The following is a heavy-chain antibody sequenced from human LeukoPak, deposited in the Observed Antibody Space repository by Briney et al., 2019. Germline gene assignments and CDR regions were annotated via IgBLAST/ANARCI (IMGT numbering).Heavy chain of an antibody. Sequence: PGGSLRLSCAASGFTFSNYGIHWVRQAPGKGLEWVAVISYDGSNKYYADSVKGRFTISRDNSKNTLYLQMNSLRAEDTAVYYCAKDAENGDYYSYGMDVWGQGTTVTVSS. CDR1: GFTFSNYG. D-gene: IGHD4-17*01. CDR3: AKDAENGDYYSYGMDV. J-gene: IGHJ6*02. V-gene: IGHV3-30*18. CDR2: ISYDGSNK.